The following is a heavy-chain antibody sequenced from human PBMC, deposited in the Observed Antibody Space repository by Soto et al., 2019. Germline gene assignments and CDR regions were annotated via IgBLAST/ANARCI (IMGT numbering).Heavy chain of an antibody. D-gene: IGHD6-19*01. CDR2: INHSAIT. CDR3: GSGVRVQFSSGRYLYYYYMDV. V-gene: IGHV4-34*01. Sequence: SETLSLTCAVYGGSFSGYYWGWIRQPPGKALEWIGEINHSAITNYNPSLKSRVTTSVDTSKNQFSLKLRPVTAPDTAAYYCGSGVRVQFSSGRYLYYYYMDVWGQGTTVTVSS. CDR1: GGSFSGYY. J-gene: IGHJ6*02.